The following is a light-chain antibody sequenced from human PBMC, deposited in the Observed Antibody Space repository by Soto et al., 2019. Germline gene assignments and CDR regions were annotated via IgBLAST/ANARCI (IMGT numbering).Light chain of an antibody. CDR1: QGVSND. CDR2: TAS. CDR3: LQYNSYPRT. Sequence: DIQMTQSPSSLSASVGDRVTISCRASQGVSNDLAWYQQKPGKAPKGLIYTASSLHSGVPSRFSGSGSGTDFTLTISSLQPEDFATYYWLQYNSYPRTSGYGTKVDMK. J-gene: IGKJ1*01. V-gene: IGKV1-17*01.